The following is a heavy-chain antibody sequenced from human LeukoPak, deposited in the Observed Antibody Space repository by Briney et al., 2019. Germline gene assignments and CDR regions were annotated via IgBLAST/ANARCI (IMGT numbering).Heavy chain of an antibody. Sequence: PGGSLRLSCAASGFTSSSYWMSWVRQAPGKGLEWVANIKQDGSEKYYVDSVKGRFTISRDNAKNSLYLQMNSLRAEDTAVYYCARDFVAGTIYYYYYYGMDVWGQGTTVTVSS. D-gene: IGHD6-19*01. J-gene: IGHJ6*02. CDR1: GFTSSSYW. CDR3: ARDFVAGTIYYYYYYGMDV. V-gene: IGHV3-7*03. CDR2: IKQDGSEK.